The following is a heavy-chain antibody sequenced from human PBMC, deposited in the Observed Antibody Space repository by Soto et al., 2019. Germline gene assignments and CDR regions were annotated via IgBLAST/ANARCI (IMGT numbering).Heavy chain of an antibody. V-gene: IGHV3-23*01. CDR1: GFTFSSYA. J-gene: IGHJ4*02. D-gene: IGHD6-13*01. CDR3: ATGPYSSSWYATGKFDY. CDR2: ISGSGGST. Sequence: EVQLLESGGGLVQPGGSLRLSCAASGFTFSSYAMSWVRQAPGKGLEWVSAISGSGGSTYYADSVKGRFTISRDNSKNPLYLQMNSLRAEDTAVYYCATGPYSSSWYATGKFDYWGQGTLVTVSS.